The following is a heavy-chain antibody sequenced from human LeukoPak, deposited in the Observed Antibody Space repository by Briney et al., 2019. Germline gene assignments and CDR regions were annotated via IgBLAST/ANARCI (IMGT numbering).Heavy chain of an antibody. J-gene: IGHJ4*02. CDR3: ARQSIAAARDIDY. D-gene: IGHD6-13*01. CDR2: IIPTFGTA. Sequence: SSVTVSCKASGCTFSSYGISWLRQAPGQGLEWMGGIIPTFGTANYAQKFQGRVTITADQSTSTAYMELRSLRSEDTAVYYCARQSIAAARDIDYWGQGTLVSVSS. CDR1: GCTFSSYG. V-gene: IGHV1-69*13.